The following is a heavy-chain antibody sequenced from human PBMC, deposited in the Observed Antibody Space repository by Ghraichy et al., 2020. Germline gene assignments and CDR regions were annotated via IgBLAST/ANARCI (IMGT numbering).Heavy chain of an antibody. CDR3: AKDRTSNDYSTPIDY. J-gene: IGHJ4*02. D-gene: IGHD4-11*01. CDR2: ISGTGSKT. CDR1: GFTFSSYV. V-gene: IGHV3-23*01. Sequence: GESLNISCAASGFTFSSYVMSWVRQAPGKGLEWVSSISGTGSKTFYADSLRGRFTISRDNSKNTLWLQMSSLRAEDTALYYCAKDRTSNDYSTPIDYWGQGTMVTVSS.